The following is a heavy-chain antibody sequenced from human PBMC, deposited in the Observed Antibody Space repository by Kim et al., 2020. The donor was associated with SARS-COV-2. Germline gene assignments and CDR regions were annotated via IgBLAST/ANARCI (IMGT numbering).Heavy chain of an antibody. CDR2: IIPIFGTA. J-gene: IGHJ6*02. CDR1: GGTFSSYA. V-gene: IGHV1-69*13. D-gene: IGHD3-22*01. Sequence: SVKVSCKASGGTFSSYAISWVRQAPGQGLEWMGGIIPIFGTANYAQKFQGRVTITADESTSTAYMELSSLRSEDTAVYYCARDPRTDSSGYYTPAYYYYGMDVWGQGTTGTVSS. CDR3: ARDPRTDSSGYYTPAYYYYGMDV.